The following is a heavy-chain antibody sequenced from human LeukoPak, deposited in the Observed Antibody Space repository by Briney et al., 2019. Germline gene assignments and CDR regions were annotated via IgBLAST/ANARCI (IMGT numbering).Heavy chain of an antibody. CDR1: GGSFRGNF. CDR3: ARVPESVGINYFDS. V-gene: IGHV4-34*01. Sequence: SETLSLTCAVYGGSFRGNFWSWVRQPPGKGLEWIGEINHRGNTNYNPSLKSRVTLSVDTSKNQFSLKLKSVTAADTAVYYCARVPESVGINYFDSWGRETQVTVSS. J-gene: IGHJ4*02. D-gene: IGHD1-26*01. CDR2: INHRGNT.